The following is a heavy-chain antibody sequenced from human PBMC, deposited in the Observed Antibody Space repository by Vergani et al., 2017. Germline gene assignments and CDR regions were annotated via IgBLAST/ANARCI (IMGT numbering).Heavy chain of an antibody. Sequence: QVQLQQWGPGLVTPSGTLSLTCAVYGGSISSDNWWNWVRQAPGKGLQWIGSIYYSGSTYYNPSLESRVTMSVDTSKSQFSLKLSSVTAADTAVYYCTRHWAVVAANNWFDPWGQGTLVTVSS. CDR2: IYYSGST. CDR1: GGSISSDNW. J-gene: IGHJ5*02. CDR3: TRHWAVVAANNWFDP. V-gene: IGHV4-4*02. D-gene: IGHD2-15*01.